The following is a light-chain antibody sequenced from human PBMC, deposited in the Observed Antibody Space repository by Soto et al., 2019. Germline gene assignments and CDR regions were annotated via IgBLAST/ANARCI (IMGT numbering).Light chain of an antibody. J-gene: IGLJ1*01. V-gene: IGLV2-11*01. Sequence: QSVLTQPRSLSGSPGQSVTISCTGTSSDVGAYTFVSWYQQHPGKAPKLLISDVNKRPSGVPRRFSGSKSGNTASLTISGLQAEDEADYYCCSYSGTHTYVFRTGTKVNVL. CDR1: SSDVGAYTF. CDR3: CSYSGTHTYV. CDR2: DVN.